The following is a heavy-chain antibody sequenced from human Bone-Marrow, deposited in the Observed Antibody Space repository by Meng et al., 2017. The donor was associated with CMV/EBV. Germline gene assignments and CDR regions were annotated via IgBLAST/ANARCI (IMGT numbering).Heavy chain of an antibody. CDR2: ISSSGSTI. CDR3: ARVVVVPAATNYYYYGMDV. J-gene: IGHJ6*02. V-gene: IGHV3-48*03. Sequence: LSLTCAASGFTFSSYEMNWVRQAPGKGLEWVSYISSSGSTIYYADSVKGRFTISRDNAKNSLYLQMNSLRAEDTAVYYCARVVVVPAATNYYYYGMDVWGQGTTVTVSS. D-gene: IGHD2-2*01. CDR1: GFTFSSYE.